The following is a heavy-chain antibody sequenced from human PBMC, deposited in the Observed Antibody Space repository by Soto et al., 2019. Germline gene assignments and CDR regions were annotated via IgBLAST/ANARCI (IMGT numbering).Heavy chain of an antibody. V-gene: IGHV2-5*02. Sequence: YSGPTLVNPTQTLTLTCTFSGFSRSTSGVGVGWIRQPPGKALEWLALIYWDDDKRYSPSLKSRLTITKDTYKNKVVLTMTNMAPVDTATYYCAHMEELWCGELLYGPFHYWGHGTLVTV. CDR2: IYWDDDK. CDR1: GFSRSTSGVG. J-gene: IGHJ4*01. D-gene: IGHD3-10*01. CDR3: AHMEELWCGELLYGPFHY.